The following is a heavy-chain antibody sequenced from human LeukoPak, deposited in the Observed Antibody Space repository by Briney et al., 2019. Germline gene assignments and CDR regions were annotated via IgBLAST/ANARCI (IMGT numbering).Heavy chain of an antibody. CDR3: ARDGPKGLLWFGESTLDNPWWFDP. Sequence: PGGSLRLSCAASGFTFSSYAMHWVRQAPGKGLEWVAVISYDGSNKYYADSVKGRFTISRDNSKNTLYLQMNSLRAEDTAVYYCARDGPKGLLWFGESTLDNPWWFDPWGQGTLVTVSS. J-gene: IGHJ5*02. CDR2: ISYDGSNK. V-gene: IGHV3-30-3*01. D-gene: IGHD3-10*01. CDR1: GFTFSSYA.